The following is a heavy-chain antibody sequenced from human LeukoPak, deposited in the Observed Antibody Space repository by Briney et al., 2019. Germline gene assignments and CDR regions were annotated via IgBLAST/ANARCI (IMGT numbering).Heavy chain of an antibody. CDR3: ARGAYSSGWAYFDH. D-gene: IGHD6-19*01. V-gene: IGHV3-48*04. CDR1: GFTFSDYS. CDR2: ISFSVNTK. J-gene: IGHJ4*02. Sequence: GGSLRLSCAASGFTFSDYSMNWVRQAPGKGLEWVSYISFSVNTKYYGDSVKGRFTISRGNAKNSLYLHMDSLRAEDTAVYYCARGAYSSGWAYFDHWGQGTLVTVSS.